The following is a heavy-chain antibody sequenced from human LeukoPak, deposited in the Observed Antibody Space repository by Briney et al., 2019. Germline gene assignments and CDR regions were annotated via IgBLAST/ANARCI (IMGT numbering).Heavy chain of an antibody. D-gene: IGHD6-19*01. V-gene: IGHV3-9*01. Sequence: GGSLRLSCAASGFTFDDYAMHWVRQAPGKGLEWVSGISWNSDSIGSADSVKGRFTISRDNSKNTLYLQINSLRAEDTAVYYCAKDHLPGIVVADRDYWGQGTLVTVSS. J-gene: IGHJ4*02. CDR1: GFTFDDYA. CDR3: AKDHLPGIVVADRDY. CDR2: ISWNSDSI.